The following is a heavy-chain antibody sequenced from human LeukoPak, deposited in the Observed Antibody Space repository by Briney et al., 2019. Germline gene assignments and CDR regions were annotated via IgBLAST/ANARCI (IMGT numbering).Heavy chain of an antibody. V-gene: IGHV4-61*02. D-gene: IGHD6-13*01. J-gene: IGHJ4*02. Sequence: PSETLSLTCTVSGGSISSGSYYWSWIRQPAGKGLEWIGRIYTSGSTNYNPSLKSRVTISVDTSKNQFSLKLSSVTAADTAVYYCARGPGIAAARYGLDYWGQGTLVTVSS. CDR2: IYTSGST. CDR1: GGSISSGSYY. CDR3: ARGPGIAAARYGLDY.